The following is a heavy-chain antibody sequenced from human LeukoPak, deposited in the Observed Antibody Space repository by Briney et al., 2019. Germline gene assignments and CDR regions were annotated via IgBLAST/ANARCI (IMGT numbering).Heavy chain of an antibody. J-gene: IGHJ4*02. CDR2: IYSSGST. CDR3: ARVADAALIYGVADYFDY. Sequence: PSETLSLTCTVSSGSISGYYWSWIRQPAGKGLEWIGRIYSSGSTKYNPSLRSRVTMSVDTYKNQLSLRLTSVTAADTAVYYCARVADAALIYGVADYFDYWGQGTLVTVSS. D-gene: IGHD3-3*01. V-gene: IGHV4-4*07. CDR1: SGSISGYY.